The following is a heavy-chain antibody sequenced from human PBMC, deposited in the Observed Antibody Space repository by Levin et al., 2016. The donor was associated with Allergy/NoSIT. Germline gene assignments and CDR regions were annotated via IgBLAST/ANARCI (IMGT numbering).Heavy chain of an antibody. CDR2: IYHSGST. CDR3: ARVISKVVNWFDP. D-gene: IGHD2/OR15-2a*01. Sequence: WIRQPPGKGLEWIGEIYHSGSTNYNPSLKSRVTISVDKSKNQFSLKLSSVTAADTAVYYCARVISKVVNWFDPWGQGTLVTVSS. J-gene: IGHJ5*02. V-gene: IGHV4-4*02.